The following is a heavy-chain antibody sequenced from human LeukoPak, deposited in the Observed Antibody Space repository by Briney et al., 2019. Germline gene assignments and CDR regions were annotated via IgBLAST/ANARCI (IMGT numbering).Heavy chain of an antibody. CDR1: GGSFSGYY. Sequence: SETLSLTCAVYGGSFSGYYWSWIRQPPAKGLEWIGEINHSGSTNYNPSLKSRVTISVDTSKNQFSLKLSSVTAADTAVYYCTRGRYGSGSEVGNWGQGTLVTVSS. CDR2: INHSGST. V-gene: IGHV4-34*01. D-gene: IGHD3-10*01. J-gene: IGHJ4*02. CDR3: TRGRYGSGSEVGN.